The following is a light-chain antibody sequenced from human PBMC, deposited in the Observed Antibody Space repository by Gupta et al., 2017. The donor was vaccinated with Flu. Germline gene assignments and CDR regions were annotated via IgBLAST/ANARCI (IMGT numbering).Light chain of an antibody. Sequence: ISCTGTSGDVGAYYLVSWYHQHPGRPPKVVMFEVDQRPSGGSSPFSGSKSAATASLAITALQPDEEAVYFCCSYAPRGHAVDWVFGGGTKVTVL. CDR1: SGDVGAYYL. CDR2: EVD. V-gene: IGLV2-23*02. J-gene: IGLJ3*02. CDR3: CSYAPRGHAVDWV.